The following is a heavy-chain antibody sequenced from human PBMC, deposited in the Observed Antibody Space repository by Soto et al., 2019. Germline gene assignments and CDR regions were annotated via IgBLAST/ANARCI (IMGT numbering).Heavy chain of an antibody. D-gene: IGHD5-18*01. J-gene: IGHJ4*02. CDR2: IRSKAYGGTT. Sequence: PGGSLRLSCTASGFTFGVYAMSWFRQAPGEGLEWVGFIRSKAYGGTTEYAASVKGRFTISRDDSKSIAYLQMNSLKTEDTAVYYCTRGLGYSYGYFGYSYGYWDYWGQGTLVTVSS. CDR1: GFTFGVYA. V-gene: IGHV3-49*03. CDR3: TRGLGYSYGYFGYSYGYWDY.